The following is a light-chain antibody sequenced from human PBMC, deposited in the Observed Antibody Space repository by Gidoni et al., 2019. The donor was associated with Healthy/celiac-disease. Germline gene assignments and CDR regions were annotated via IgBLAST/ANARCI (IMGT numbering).Light chain of an antibody. CDR2: AAS. CDR3: QQSYSTPPT. Sequence: DSQMTQSPSSLSASVGDRVTITCRASQRISSYLNWYQQKPGKAPKLLIYAASSLQSGVPSRFSGSGSGTDFTLTISSLQPEDFATYYCQQSYSTPPTFGQXTKVEIK. CDR1: QRISSY. J-gene: IGKJ1*01. V-gene: IGKV1-39*01.